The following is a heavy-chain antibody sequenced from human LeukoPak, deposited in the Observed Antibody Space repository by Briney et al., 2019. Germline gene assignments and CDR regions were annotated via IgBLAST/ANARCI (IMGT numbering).Heavy chain of an antibody. CDR2: ISGSGGST. Sequence: GGSLRLSWAASGFTFSSYAMSWVRQAPGKGLEWVSAISGSGGSTYYADSVKGRFTISRDNSKNTLYLQMNSLRAEDTAVYYCAKALIPAADYYYYYMDVWGKGTTVTVSS. CDR3: AKALIPAADYYYYYMDV. D-gene: IGHD2-2*01. J-gene: IGHJ6*03. V-gene: IGHV3-23*01. CDR1: GFTFSSYA.